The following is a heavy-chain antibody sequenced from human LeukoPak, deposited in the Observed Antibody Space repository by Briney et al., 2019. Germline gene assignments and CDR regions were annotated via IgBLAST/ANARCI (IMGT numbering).Heavy chain of an antibody. CDR1: GFTFSSYA. Sequence: GGSLRLSCAASGFTFSSYAMSWVRQAPGKGLEWVSGLTGSSGNTYYADSVKGRFTISRDNSKNTLYLQMNSLRAGDTAVYYCVKFRGIQHYNYHMDVWGKGTTVTVSS. J-gene: IGHJ6*03. CDR3: VKFRGIQHYNYHMDV. V-gene: IGHV3-23*01. D-gene: IGHD3-10*01. CDR2: LTGSSGNT.